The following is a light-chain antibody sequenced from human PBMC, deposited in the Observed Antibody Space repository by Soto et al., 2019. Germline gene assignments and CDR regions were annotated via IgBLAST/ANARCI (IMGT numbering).Light chain of an antibody. CDR2: SSD. Sequence: QAVLTQPPSASGTPGQRVTISCSGSNSNIGSNLVYWYQHLPGTTPKLLSFSSDQRPSGVPDRFSGSKSGTSASLAISGLRSEDEADYYCATWDDGLNGLVFGTGTKLTVL. V-gene: IGLV1-47*02. CDR3: ATWDDGLNGLV. CDR1: NSNIGSNL. J-gene: IGLJ1*01.